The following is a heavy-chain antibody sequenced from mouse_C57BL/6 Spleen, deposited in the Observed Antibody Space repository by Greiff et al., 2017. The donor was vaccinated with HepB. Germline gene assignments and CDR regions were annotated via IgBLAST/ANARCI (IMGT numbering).Heavy chain of an antibody. J-gene: IGHJ2*01. CDR1: GFTFSSYG. Sequence: EVQVVESGGDLVKPGGSLKLSCAASGFTFSSYGMSWVRQTPDKRLEWVATISSGGSYTYYPDSVKGRFTISRDNAKNTLYLQMSSLKSEDTAMYYCARERFITTVVATPYFDYWGQGTTLTVSS. CDR2: ISSGGSYT. V-gene: IGHV5-6*01. CDR3: ARERFITTVVATPYFDY. D-gene: IGHD1-1*01.